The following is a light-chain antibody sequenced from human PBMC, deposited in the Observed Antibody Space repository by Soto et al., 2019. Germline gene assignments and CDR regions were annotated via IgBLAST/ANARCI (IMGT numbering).Light chain of an antibody. V-gene: IGLV3-27*01. CDR1: VLAKKY. CDR2: KDS. CDR3: YSAADNNLWV. Sequence: SYELTQPSSESVSPGQTARITCSGDVLAKKYARWFQQKPGQAPVLLIYKDSERPSGIPERFSGSSSGTTVTLTISGAQVEDEADYYCYSAADNNLWVFGGGTKLTVL. J-gene: IGLJ3*02.